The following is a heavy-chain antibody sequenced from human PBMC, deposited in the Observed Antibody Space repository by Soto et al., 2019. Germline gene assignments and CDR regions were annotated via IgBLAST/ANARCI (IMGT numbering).Heavy chain of an antibody. V-gene: IGHV4-59*01. J-gene: IGHJ4*02. CDR2: IYYSGST. D-gene: IGHD3-22*01. CDR3: ARGRSYYYDSSGYYSQHVFDY. Sequence: SSETLSLTCTVSGGSISSYYWSWIRQPPGKGLEWIGYIYYSGSTNYNPSLKSRVTISVDTSKNQFSLKLSSVTAADTAVYYCARGRSYYYDSSGYYSQHVFDYWGQGTLVTVSS. CDR1: GGSISSYY.